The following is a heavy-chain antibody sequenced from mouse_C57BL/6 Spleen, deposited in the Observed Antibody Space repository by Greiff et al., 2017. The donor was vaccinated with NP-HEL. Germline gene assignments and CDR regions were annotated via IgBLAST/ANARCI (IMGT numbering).Heavy chain of an antibody. V-gene: IGHV2-6*03. CDR1: GFSLTSYG. CDR3: ARGDYGSSYGYFDV. J-gene: IGHJ1*03. D-gene: IGHD1-1*01. CDR2: IWSDGST. Sequence: VKLKESGPGLVAPSQSLSITCTVSGFSLTSYGVHWVRQPPGKGLEWLVVIWSDGSTTYTSALKSRLSISKDNSKSQVFLKMNSLQTDDTAMYYCARGDYGSSYGYFDVWGTGTTVTVSS.